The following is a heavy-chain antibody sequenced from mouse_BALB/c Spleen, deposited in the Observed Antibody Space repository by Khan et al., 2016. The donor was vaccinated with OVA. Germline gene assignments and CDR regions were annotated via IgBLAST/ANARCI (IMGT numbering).Heavy chain of an antibody. D-gene: IGHD2-4*01. CDR1: GFSLNNYS. V-gene: IGHV2-2*02. J-gene: IGHJ3*01. Sequence: QVQLQQSGPGLVQPSQSLSITCTVSGFSLNNYSVHWVRQSPGKGLEWLGVIWSAGSTDYNAAFISRLTISKDNSRSQVFLKMNSLQPNDTAIYYCARRGYDYGRGALFAYWGQGTLVTVSA. CDR3: ARRGYDYGRGALFAY. CDR2: IWSAGST.